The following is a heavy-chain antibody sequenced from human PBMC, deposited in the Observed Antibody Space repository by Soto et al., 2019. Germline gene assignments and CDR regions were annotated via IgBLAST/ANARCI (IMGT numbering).Heavy chain of an antibody. CDR3: ARSSYGSTVDYYYGMDV. CDR1: GGTFSSYA. D-gene: IGHD5-18*01. CDR2: IIPIFGTA. Sequence: QVQLVQSGAEVKKPGSSVKVSCKASGGTFSSYAISWVRQAPGQGLEWMGGIIPIFGTANYAQKFQGRVTITADESTSTAYMELSSLRSEDKAVYYCARSSYGSTVDYYYGMDVWGQGTTVTVSS. J-gene: IGHJ6*02. V-gene: IGHV1-69*01.